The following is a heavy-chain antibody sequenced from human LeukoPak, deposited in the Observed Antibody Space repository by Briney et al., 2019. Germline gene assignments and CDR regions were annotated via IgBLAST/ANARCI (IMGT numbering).Heavy chain of an antibody. CDR1: GGSFSGYY. V-gene: IGHV4-34*01. D-gene: IGHD2-2*01. CDR2: INHSGST. J-gene: IGHJ4*02. CDR3: ARGRYCSSTSCAFDY. Sequence: SETLSLTCAVYGGSFSGYYWSWIRQPPGKGREWIGEINHSGSTNYNPSLKSRVTISVDTSKNQFSLKLSSETAADTAVYYCARGRYCSSTSCAFDYWGQGTLVTVSS.